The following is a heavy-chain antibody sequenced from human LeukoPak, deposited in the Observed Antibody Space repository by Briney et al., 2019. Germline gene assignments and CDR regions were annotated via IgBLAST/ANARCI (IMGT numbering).Heavy chain of an antibody. D-gene: IGHD2-15*01. CDR1: GGTFSSYA. V-gene: IGHV1-69*13. Sequence: ASVKVSCKASGGTFSSYAISWVRQAPGQGLEWMGGIIPIFGTANYAQKFQGRVTITADESTSTAYMELSSLRSEDTAVYYCARVEGYCSGGSSFDVPPYYYYGMDVWGQGTTVTVSS. CDR3: ARVEGYCSGGSSFDVPPYYYYGMDV. J-gene: IGHJ6*02. CDR2: IIPIFGTA.